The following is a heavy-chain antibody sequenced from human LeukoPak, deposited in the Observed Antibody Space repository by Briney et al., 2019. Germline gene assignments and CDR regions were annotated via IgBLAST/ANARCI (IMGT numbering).Heavy chain of an antibody. CDR2: ISGSGGST. Sequence: GGSLRLSCAASGFTFSSYAMSWVRQAPGKGLEWVSAISGSGGSTYYADSVKGRFTISRDNSKNTLYLQMNSLRAEDTALYFCAKTLFGFSYGKIDYWGQGTLVTVSS. CDR1: GFTFSSYA. V-gene: IGHV3-23*01. CDR3: AKTLFGFSYGKIDY. J-gene: IGHJ4*02. D-gene: IGHD5-18*01.